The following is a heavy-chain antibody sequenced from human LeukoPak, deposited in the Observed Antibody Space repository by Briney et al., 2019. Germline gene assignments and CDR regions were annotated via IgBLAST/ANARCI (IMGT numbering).Heavy chain of an antibody. J-gene: IGHJ4*02. D-gene: IGHD2-2*01. Sequence: PGRSLRLSCAASGFTFSSYAMHWVRQAPGKGLEWVAVISYDGSNKYYADSVKGRFTISRDNSKNTLYLQMNSLRVEDTAVYHCARGYCSSYSCSDFDYWGQGTLVTVSS. CDR2: ISYDGSNK. CDR1: GFTFSSYA. CDR3: ARGYCSSYSCSDFDY. V-gene: IGHV3-30-3*01.